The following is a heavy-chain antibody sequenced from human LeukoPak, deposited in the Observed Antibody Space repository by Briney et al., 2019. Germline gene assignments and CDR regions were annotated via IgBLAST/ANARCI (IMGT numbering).Heavy chain of an antibody. V-gene: IGHV3-30*04. Sequence: GGSLRLSCAASGFTFSSYAMHWVRQAPGKGLEWVAVISYDGSNKYYADSVKGRFTISRDNTKNSLYLQMNSLRAEDTAVYYCARWGVAGDFDLWGQGTLVTVSS. D-gene: IGHD6-19*01. CDR1: GFTFSSYA. CDR2: ISYDGSNK. J-gene: IGHJ4*02. CDR3: ARWGVAGDFDL.